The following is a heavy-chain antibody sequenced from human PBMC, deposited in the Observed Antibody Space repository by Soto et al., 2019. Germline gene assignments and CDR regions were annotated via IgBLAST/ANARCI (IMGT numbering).Heavy chain of an antibody. D-gene: IGHD3-10*01. V-gene: IGHV4-59*01. CDR1: GGSISSYY. J-gene: IGHJ5*02. CDR2: IYYSGST. Sequence: SLTCTVSGGSISSYYWSWIRQPPGKGLEWIGYIYYSGSTNYNPSLKSRVTISVDTSKNQFSLKLSSVTAADTAVYYCARGVVTMVRGVIYNWFDPWGQGTLVTVSS. CDR3: ARGVVTMVRGVIYNWFDP.